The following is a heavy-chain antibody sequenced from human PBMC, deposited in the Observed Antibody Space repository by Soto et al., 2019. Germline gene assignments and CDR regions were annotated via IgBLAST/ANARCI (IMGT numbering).Heavy chain of an antibody. D-gene: IGHD7-27*01. CDR1: GFTFHNYA. Sequence: EVQLVESGGGLVQPGRSLRLSCVASGFTFHNYAMHWVRQAPGKGLEWVSSINYNGDTIGYADSVKGRFTVSRDNGENSVYLQMNSLRTEDTALYYCVKDIAGDEYYYGMDVWGQGTTVTVSS. CDR2: INYNGDTI. J-gene: IGHJ6*02. V-gene: IGHV3-9*01. CDR3: VKDIAGDEYYYGMDV.